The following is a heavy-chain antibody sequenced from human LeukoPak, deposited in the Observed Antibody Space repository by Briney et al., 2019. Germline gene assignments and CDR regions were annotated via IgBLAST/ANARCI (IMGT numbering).Heavy chain of an antibody. CDR2: ISSSSSYI. CDR3: ARATSYDILTGYSDY. V-gene: IGHV3-21*01. CDR1: GFTFSSYS. J-gene: IGHJ4*02. D-gene: IGHD3-9*01. Sequence: GGSLRLSCAASGFTFSSYSMNWVRQAPGKGLEWVSSISSSSSYIYYADSVKGRFAISRDNAKKSLYLQMNSLRAEDTAVYYCARATSYDILTGYSDYWGQGTLVTVSS.